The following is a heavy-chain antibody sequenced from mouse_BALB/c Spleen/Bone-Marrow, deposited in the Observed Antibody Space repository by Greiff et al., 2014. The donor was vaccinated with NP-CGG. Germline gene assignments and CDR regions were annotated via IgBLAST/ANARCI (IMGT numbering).Heavy chain of an antibody. CDR2: INPYNGVT. V-gene: IGHV1-18*01. CDR3: ARPGTYYGNYYDSMDY. Sequence: VQLQQPGPELVKPADSMKISCKASGYSFTGYTMNWVKQSHGKNLEWIGLINPYNGVTRYNQKFKCKATLTVDKSSSTAYMELLSLTSDDSAVYYCARPGTYYGNYYDSMDYWGQGTSVTVPA. CDR1: GYSFTGYT. J-gene: IGHJ4*01. D-gene: IGHD2-10*01.